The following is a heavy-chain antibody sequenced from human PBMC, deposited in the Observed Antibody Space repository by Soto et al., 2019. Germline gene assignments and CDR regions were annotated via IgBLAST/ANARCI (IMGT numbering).Heavy chain of an antibody. J-gene: IGHJ4*02. CDR2: IIPIFGTA. CDR3: ARSYDSSGYYSYYFDY. CDR1: GGTFSSYA. V-gene: IGHV1-69*06. Sequence: VKVSCKASGGTFSSYAISWVRQAPGQGLEWMGGIIPIFGTANYAQKFQGRVTITADKSTSTAYMELSSLRSEDTTVYYCARSYDSSGYYSYYFDYWGQGTLVTVSS. D-gene: IGHD3-22*01.